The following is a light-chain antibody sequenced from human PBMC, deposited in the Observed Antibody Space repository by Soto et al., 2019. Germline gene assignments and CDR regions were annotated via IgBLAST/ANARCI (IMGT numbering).Light chain of an antibody. CDR3: QQYNTYPYT. CDR1: QSISSW. J-gene: IGKJ2*01. CDR2: KAS. V-gene: IGKV1-5*03. Sequence: DIQMTQSPSTLSASEGDRVTITCRASQSISSWLAWYQQKPGEAPKLLIQKASSLEGGVPSRFSGSGSGTEFTLTISSLQPDDFATYYCQQYNTYPYTFGQGTKLEIK.